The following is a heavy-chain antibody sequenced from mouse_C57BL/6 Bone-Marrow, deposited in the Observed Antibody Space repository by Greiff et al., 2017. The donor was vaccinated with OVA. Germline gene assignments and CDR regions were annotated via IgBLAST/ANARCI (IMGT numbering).Heavy chain of an antibody. Sequence: EVQLQQSGAELVRPGASVKLSCTASGFNITDDYMHWVKQRPEQGLEWIGWIDPENGDTEYASKFQGKATITADTSSNTAYLQLSSLTSEDTAVYYCTKSNFLYAMDYWGQGTSVTVSS. CDR1: GFNITDDY. CDR3: TKSNFLYAMDY. J-gene: IGHJ4*01. CDR2: IDPENGDT. V-gene: IGHV14-4*01. D-gene: IGHD2-5*01.